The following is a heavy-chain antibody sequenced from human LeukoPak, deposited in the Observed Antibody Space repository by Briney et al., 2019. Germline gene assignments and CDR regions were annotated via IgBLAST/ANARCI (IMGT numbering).Heavy chain of an antibody. CDR1: GFAFDDYV. CDR3: AKDMGDLAVVVAALDY. D-gene: IGHD2-15*01. CDR2: ISGDGLSA. J-gene: IGHJ4*02. V-gene: IGHV3-43*02. Sequence: PGGSLRLSCAASGFAFDDYVMHWVRQAPGKGLEWVSLISGDGLSAYYADSVKGRFTISRDNSRTSLYLQMNSLRTEDTAFYYCAKDMGDLAVVVAALDYWGQGALVTVSS.